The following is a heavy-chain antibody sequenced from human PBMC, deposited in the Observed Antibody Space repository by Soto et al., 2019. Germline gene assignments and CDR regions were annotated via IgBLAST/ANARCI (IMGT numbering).Heavy chain of an antibody. CDR1: GFTFSSYT. D-gene: IGHD6-13*01. Sequence: EVQLLESGGGLVQPGGSLRLSCAASGFTFSSYTMSWVRQAPGKGLEWVSAISGSGGSTYYADSVKGRFTISRDNSKNTLYLQMNSLRAEDTAVYYCANSQDGGSSWYYPDYWGQGTLVTVSS. J-gene: IGHJ4*02. CDR3: ANSQDGGSSWYYPDY. V-gene: IGHV3-23*01. CDR2: ISGSGGST.